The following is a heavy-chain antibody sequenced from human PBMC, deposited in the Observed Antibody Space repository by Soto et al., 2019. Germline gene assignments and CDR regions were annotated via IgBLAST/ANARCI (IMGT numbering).Heavy chain of an antibody. J-gene: IGHJ4*02. Sequence: ASVKVSCKASGYTFTSYAMHLVRQAPGQRLEWMGWINAGNGNTKYSQKFQGRVTITRDTSASTAYMELSSLRSEDTAVYYCARPSRYSGYDLDYWGQGTLVTVSS. V-gene: IGHV1-3*01. D-gene: IGHD5-12*01. CDR2: INAGNGNT. CDR1: GYTFTSYA. CDR3: ARPSRYSGYDLDY.